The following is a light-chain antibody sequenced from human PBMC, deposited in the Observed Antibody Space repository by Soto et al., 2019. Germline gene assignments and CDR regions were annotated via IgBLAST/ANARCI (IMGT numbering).Light chain of an antibody. J-gene: IGKJ1*01. V-gene: IGKV1-5*01. CDR3: QQYNTFPT. CDR2: DVS. Sequence: DIQMTQSPSSLSASVGDRVTITCRASQTISSWLAWYQQKPGKAPKLLIYDVSSLESGVPSRFSGSGSGTDFTLTISSLQPDDFATYYCQQYNTFPTFGQGTKVDVK. CDR1: QTISSW.